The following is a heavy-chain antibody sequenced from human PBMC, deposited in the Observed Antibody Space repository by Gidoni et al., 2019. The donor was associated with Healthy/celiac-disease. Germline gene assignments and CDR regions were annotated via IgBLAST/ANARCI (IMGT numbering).Heavy chain of an antibody. Sequence: QVQLQQWGAGLLKPSETLSLTCAVYGGSFSGYYWSWIRQPPGKGLEWIGEINHSGSTNYNPSLKSRVTISVDTSKNQFSLKLSSVTAADTAVYYCASPDYDILTGYNYYYYMDVWGKGTTVTVSS. D-gene: IGHD3-9*01. CDR3: ASPDYDILTGYNYYYYMDV. CDR1: GGSFSGYY. CDR2: INHSGST. J-gene: IGHJ6*03. V-gene: IGHV4-34*01.